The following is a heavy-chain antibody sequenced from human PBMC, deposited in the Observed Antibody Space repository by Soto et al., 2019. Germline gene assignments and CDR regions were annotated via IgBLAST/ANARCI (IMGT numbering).Heavy chain of an antibody. CDR1: GASLSSYY. D-gene: IGHD5-12*01. V-gene: IGHV4-59*12. Sequence: PSETLSLTCPVSGASLSSYYLNWIRQTPSKGLEWIGFIHYSGNSYFNPDTSKNQFSLQLNSVTPEDTAVYYCARVPNPFRLKIGYEDAYDFWGQGTMVTVSS. CDR3: ARVPNPFRLKIGYEDAYDF. CDR2: IHYSGNS. J-gene: IGHJ3*01.